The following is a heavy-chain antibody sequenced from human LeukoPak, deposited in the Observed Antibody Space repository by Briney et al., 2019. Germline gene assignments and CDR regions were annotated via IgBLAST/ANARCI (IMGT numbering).Heavy chain of an antibody. CDR3: ARESHYDFWSGYFDY. Sequence: GASVKVSCKASGYTFTSYAMHWVRQAPGQRLEWMGWINAGNGNTKYSQEFQGRVTITRDTSASTAYMELSSLRSEDMAVYYCARESHYDFWSGYFDYWGQGTLVTVSS. CDR1: GYTFTSYA. J-gene: IGHJ4*02. CDR2: INAGNGNT. D-gene: IGHD3-3*01. V-gene: IGHV1-3*03.